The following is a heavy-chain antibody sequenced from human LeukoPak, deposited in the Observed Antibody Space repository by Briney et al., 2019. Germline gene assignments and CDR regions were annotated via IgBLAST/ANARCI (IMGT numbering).Heavy chain of an antibody. V-gene: IGHV3-74*01. J-gene: IGHJ3*02. CDR3: ARRKVGATRFDAFDI. CDR2: NSDGSST. Sequence: NSDGSSTSYAASVKGRFTISRDNAKNTLYLQMNSLRAEDTAVYYCARRKVGATRFDAFDIWGQGTMVTVSS. D-gene: IGHD1-26*01.